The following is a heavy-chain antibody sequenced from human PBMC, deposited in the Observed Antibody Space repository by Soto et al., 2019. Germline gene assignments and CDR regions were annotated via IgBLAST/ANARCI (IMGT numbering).Heavy chain of an antibody. V-gene: IGHV3-33*01. Sequence: QVQLVESGGDVVQTGRSLRLSCVASGYTFNIYAMHWVRQAPGKGLEWVAIIWHDGSNKLYRDSVKGRFTISRDNSXXTLYLQMNSLTADDTGVYYCARGVSQQLTTPPFDHWGQGTLVTVSS. CDR3: ARGVSQQLTTPPFDH. CDR2: IWHDGSNK. D-gene: IGHD6-6*01. J-gene: IGHJ4*02. CDR1: GYTFNIYA.